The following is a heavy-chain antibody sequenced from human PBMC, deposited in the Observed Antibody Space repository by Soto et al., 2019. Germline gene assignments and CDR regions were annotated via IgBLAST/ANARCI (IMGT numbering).Heavy chain of an antibody. D-gene: IGHD3-16*01. Sequence: GGSLRLSCAASGFTFSSYAMHWVRQAPGKGLEWVAVISYDGSNKYYADSVKGRFTISRDNSKNTLYLQMNSLRAEDTAVYYCAKCLYGRYYYGMDVWGQGTTVTVSS. CDR2: ISYDGSNK. CDR1: GFTFSSYA. J-gene: IGHJ6*02. CDR3: AKCLYGRYYYGMDV. V-gene: IGHV3-30-3*02.